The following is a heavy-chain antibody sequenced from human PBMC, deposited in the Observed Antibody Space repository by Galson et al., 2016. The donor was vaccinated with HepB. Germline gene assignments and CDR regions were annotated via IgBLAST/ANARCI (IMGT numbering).Heavy chain of an antibody. V-gene: IGHV4-34*01. CDR3: ARLRLLDWLPSRYYCCGMDV. J-gene: IGHJ6*02. D-gene: IGHD3/OR15-3a*01. CDR2: INHGGST. CDR1: GESFTDYY. Sequence: SETLSLTCAVNGESFTDYYWSWIRQPPGKGLEWIGEINHGGSTKYNPSLETRVTISVDTSKKEFSLKLRSVTAADTAIYYCARLRLLDWLPSRYYCCGMDVWGQGTTVSVSS.